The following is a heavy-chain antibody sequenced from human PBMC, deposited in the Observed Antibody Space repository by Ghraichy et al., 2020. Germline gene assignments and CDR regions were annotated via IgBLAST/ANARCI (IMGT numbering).Heavy chain of an antibody. Sequence: GGSLRLSCAASGFTVSSNYMSWVRQAPGKGLEWVSVIYSGGSTYYADSVKGRFTISRDNSKNTLYLQMNSLRAEDTAVYYCASAAAGTFSDFDYWGQGTLVTVSS. CDR2: IYSGGST. J-gene: IGHJ4*02. CDR3: ASAAAGTFSDFDY. D-gene: IGHD6-13*01. CDR1: GFTVSSNY. V-gene: IGHV3-53*01.